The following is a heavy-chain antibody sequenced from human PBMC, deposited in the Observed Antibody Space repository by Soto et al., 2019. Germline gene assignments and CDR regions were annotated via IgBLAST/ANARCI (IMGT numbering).Heavy chain of an antibody. J-gene: IGHJ4*02. CDR1: EFTFSSYE. CDR2: ISSSGTTI. Sequence: PGGSLRLSCVASEFTFSSYEMNWVRQAPGKGLEWVSYISSSGTTIYYTDSVRGRFTISRDNAKKSLYLQMNSLRAEDTAVYYWVRFGGAGAGPGEYWGQGTLVTVSS. V-gene: IGHV3-48*03. CDR3: VRFGGAGAGPGEY. D-gene: IGHD6-13*01.